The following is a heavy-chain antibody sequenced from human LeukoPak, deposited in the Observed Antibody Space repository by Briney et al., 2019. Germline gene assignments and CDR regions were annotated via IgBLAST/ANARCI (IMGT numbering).Heavy chain of an antibody. CDR2: SIPIFGTA. J-gene: IGHJ4*02. Sequence: SVKVSCKASGGTFSSYAISWVRQAPGQGLEWMGGSIPIFGTANYAQKFQGRVTITADKSTSTAYMELSSLRSEDTAVYYCARSIRSGSSSWYVSDYWGQGTLVTVSS. CDR3: ARSIRSGSSSWYVSDY. CDR1: GGTFSSYA. V-gene: IGHV1-69*06. D-gene: IGHD6-13*01.